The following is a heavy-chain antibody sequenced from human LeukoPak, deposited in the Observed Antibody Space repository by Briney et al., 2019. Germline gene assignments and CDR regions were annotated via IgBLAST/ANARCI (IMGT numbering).Heavy chain of an antibody. D-gene: IGHD2/OR15-2a*01. J-gene: IGHJ4*02. CDR2: INHNGNVN. V-gene: IGHV3-7*03. CDR1: GFTFSSYW. CDR3: ANDTSYGTVRGFGDC. Sequence: GGSLRLSCAASGFTFSSYWMNWARQAPGKGLEWVASINHNGNVNYYVDSVKGRFTISRDNAKNSLYLQMSNLRAEDTAVYYCANDTSYGTVRGFGDCWGQGTLVTVSS.